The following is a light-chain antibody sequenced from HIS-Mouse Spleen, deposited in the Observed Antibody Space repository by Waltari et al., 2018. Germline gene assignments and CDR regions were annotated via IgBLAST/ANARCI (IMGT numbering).Light chain of an antibody. CDR3: YSTDSSGNHRV. Sequence: SYELTQPPSVSVSPGQTARITCSGDALPKKYAYWYQQKSGQAPVLVIYEDSKRPSGIPEGLCGASSGTMATLTISGAQVEDEADYYCYSTDSSGNHRVFGGGTKLTVL. V-gene: IGLV3-10*01. J-gene: IGLJ2*01. CDR2: EDS. CDR1: ALPKKY.